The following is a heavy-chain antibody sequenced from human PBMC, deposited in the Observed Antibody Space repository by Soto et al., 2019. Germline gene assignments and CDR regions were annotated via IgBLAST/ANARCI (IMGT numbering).Heavy chain of an antibody. CDR3: ARIRVVRGPPQGDYYHGMDV. CDR1: GFSLSTSGMC. CDR2: IDWDDDK. V-gene: IGHV2-70*11. Sequence: SGPTLVNPTQTLTLTCTFSGFSLSTSGMCVSWIRQPPGKALEWLARIDWDDDKYYSTSLKTRLTISKDTSKNQVVLTMTNMDPVDTATYYCARIRVVRGPPQGDYYHGMDVWGQGTTVTVS. J-gene: IGHJ6*02. D-gene: IGHD3-10*01.